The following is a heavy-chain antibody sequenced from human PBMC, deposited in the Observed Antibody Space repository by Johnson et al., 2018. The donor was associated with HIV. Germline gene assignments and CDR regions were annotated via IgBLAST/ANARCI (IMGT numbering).Heavy chain of an antibody. V-gene: IGHV3-48*04. D-gene: IGHD3-10*01. CDR3: VCLRAWTFDI. J-gene: IGHJ3*02. Sequence: VQLVESGGRVERPGGSLRLSCAGSGFIFDDYGMSWVRQVPGKGLEWVSYIDSSGSGIYYADSVKGRFTISRDNGKNSLYLQMHSLRAEDTAVYYCVCLRAWTFDIWGQGTMVTVSS. CDR2: IDSSGSGI. CDR1: GFIFDDYG.